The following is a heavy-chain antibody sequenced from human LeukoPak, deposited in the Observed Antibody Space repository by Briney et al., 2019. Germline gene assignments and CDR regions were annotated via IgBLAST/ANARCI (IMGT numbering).Heavy chain of an antibody. V-gene: IGHV1-2*02. CDR3: ARGPMRITIFGVVSYYMDV. Sequence: ASVKVSCKASGYTFTGYYMHWVRQAPGQGLEWVGWINPKNGGSNYAQKFQGRVTITRNTSISTAYMELSSLRSEDTAVYYCARGPMRITIFGVVSYYMDVWGKGTTVTVSS. J-gene: IGHJ6*03. CDR2: INPKNGGS. CDR1: GYTFTGYY. D-gene: IGHD3-3*01.